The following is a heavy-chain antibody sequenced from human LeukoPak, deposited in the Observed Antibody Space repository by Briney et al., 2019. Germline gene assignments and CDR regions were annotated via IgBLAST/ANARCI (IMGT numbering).Heavy chain of an antibody. D-gene: IGHD3-10*01. CDR1: GFTFSDYY. J-gene: IGHJ3*02. CDR3: AREMSRGPEATDAFDI. Sequence: GGSLRLSCAASGFTFSDYYMSWIRQAPGKGLEWVSYISSSGSTIYYADSVKGRFTISRDNAKNSLYLQMNSLRAEDTAVYYCAREMSRGPEATDAFDIWGQGTMVTVSS. V-gene: IGHV3-11*01. CDR2: ISSSGSTI.